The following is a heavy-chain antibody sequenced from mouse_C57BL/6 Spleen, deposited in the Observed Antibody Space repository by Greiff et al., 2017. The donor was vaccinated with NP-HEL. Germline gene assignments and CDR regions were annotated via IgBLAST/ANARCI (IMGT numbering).Heavy chain of an antibody. V-gene: IGHV1-82*01. J-gene: IGHJ4*01. CDR2: IYPGDGDT. CDR1: GYAFSSSW. CDR3: ARQPHYAMDY. Sequence: QVQLQQSGPELVKPGASVKISCKASGYAFSSSWMNWVKQRPGKGLEWIGRIYPGDGDTNYNGKFKGKATLTADKSSSTAYMQLSSLTSDDAAVYFCARQPHYAMDYWGQGTSVTVSS. D-gene: IGHD6-1*01.